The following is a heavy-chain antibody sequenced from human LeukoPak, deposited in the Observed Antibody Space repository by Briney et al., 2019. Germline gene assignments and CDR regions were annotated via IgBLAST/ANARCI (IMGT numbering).Heavy chain of an antibody. CDR1: GFTFSSYA. V-gene: IGHV3-30-3*01. D-gene: IGHD4-17*01. Sequence: PGGSLRLSCAASGFTFSSYAMHWVRQAPGKGLEWVAVISYDGNNKYYADSMKGRFTISRDNSKNTLYLQMNSLRAEDTALYYCATLPTWGQGTLVTVSS. J-gene: IGHJ4*02. CDR3: ATLPT. CDR2: ISYDGNNK.